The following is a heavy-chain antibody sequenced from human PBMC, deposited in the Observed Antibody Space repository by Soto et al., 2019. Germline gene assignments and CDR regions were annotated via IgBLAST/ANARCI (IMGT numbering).Heavy chain of an antibody. CDR1: GGSISSGGYS. V-gene: IGHV4-30-2*06. D-gene: IGHD3-22*01. Sequence: SETLSLTCAVSGGSISSGGYSWIWIRQSPGKGLEWIGYISYIGSTYYNPSLKSRVTISLDRSKNQFSLKLTSVTAADTAVYYCARNRYYDSSNYSYYFDYWGQGALVTVSS. J-gene: IGHJ4*02. CDR2: ISYIGST. CDR3: ARNRYYDSSNYSYYFDY.